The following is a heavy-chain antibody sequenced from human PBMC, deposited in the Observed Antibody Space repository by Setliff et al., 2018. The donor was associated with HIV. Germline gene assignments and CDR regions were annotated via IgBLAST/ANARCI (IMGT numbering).Heavy chain of an antibody. V-gene: IGHV4-61*02. CDR2: IYTSGNT. J-gene: IGHJ3*02. CDR3: ARHSDFWSEDAFDI. D-gene: IGHD3-3*01. Sequence: SETLSLTCTVSGGSITSGTYYWSWIRQPAGKGLEWIGRIYTSGNTNHNPFLRSRVTISVDPSKNQFSLRLSSVTAADTALYYCARHSDFWSEDAFDIWGQGTMVTVS. CDR1: GGSITSGTYY.